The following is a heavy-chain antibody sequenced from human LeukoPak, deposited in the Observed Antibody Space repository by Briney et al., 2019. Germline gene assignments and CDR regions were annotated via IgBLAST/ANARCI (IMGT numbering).Heavy chain of an antibody. J-gene: IGHJ3*02. CDR2: ISGSGGST. D-gene: IGHD2-15*01. CDR3: AKVGLVVVVAATLGAFDI. CDR1: GFTFSSYA. Sequence: GGSLRLSCAASGFTFSSYAMSWVRQAPGKGLEWVSAISGSGGSTYYADSVKGRFTISRDNSKNTLYLQKNSLRAEDTAVYYCAKVGLVVVVAATLGAFDIWGQGTMVTVSS. V-gene: IGHV3-23*01.